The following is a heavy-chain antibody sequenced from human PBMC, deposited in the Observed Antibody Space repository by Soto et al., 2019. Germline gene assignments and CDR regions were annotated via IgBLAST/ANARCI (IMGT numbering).Heavy chain of an antibody. CDR3: ARDPSMVRGVEFDY. J-gene: IGHJ4*02. CDR2: ISSSSSYI. Sequence: GGSLRLSCAASGFTFSSYSMNWVRQAPGKGLEWVSSISSSSSYIYYADSVKGRFTISRDNAKNSLYLQMNSLRAEDTAVYYCARDPSMVRGVEFDYWGQGTLVTVSS. CDR1: GFTFSSYS. D-gene: IGHD3-10*01. V-gene: IGHV3-21*01.